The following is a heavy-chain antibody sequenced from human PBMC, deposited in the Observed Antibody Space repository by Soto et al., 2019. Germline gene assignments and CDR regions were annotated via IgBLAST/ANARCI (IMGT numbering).Heavy chain of an antibody. J-gene: IGHJ4*02. CDR3: AKYKITGLYDY. V-gene: IGHV4-34*01. CDR1: GASFSGYY. CDR2: INHSGST. Sequence: SETLSLTCAVYGASFSGYYWTWIRQPPGTGLEWIGEINHSGSTNYNPSLKSRVTIPVGTSNNQFSLKLTSVTAVDTAVYYCAKYKITGLYDYWGQGTLVTVSS. D-gene: IGHD2-8*02.